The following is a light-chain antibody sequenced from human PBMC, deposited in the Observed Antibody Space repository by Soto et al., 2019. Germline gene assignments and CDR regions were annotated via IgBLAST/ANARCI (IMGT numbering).Light chain of an antibody. V-gene: IGKV3-11*01. CDR2: DAS. Sequence: DIVLTQSPATLSLSPGERATLSCMASQSVSSYLAWYQQKPGQAPRLLIYDASNRATGIPARFSGSWSGTDCTLTISSLEPEDVAVYYCQQRSNWPATFVQGTKVDIK. CDR3: QQRSNWPAT. J-gene: IGKJ1*01. CDR1: QSVSSY.